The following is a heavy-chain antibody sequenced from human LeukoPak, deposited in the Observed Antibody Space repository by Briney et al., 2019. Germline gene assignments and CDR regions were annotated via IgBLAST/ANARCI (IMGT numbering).Heavy chain of an antibody. Sequence: GGSLRLSCAASGFTFSSYAMSWVRQAPGKGLEWVSAISGSGGSTYYADSVKSRFTISRDNSKNTLYLQMNSLRAEDTAVYYCAKGGYQLLFSNFDYWGQGTLVTVSS. V-gene: IGHV3-23*01. CDR1: GFTFSSYA. D-gene: IGHD2-2*01. CDR3: AKGGYQLLFSNFDY. J-gene: IGHJ4*02. CDR2: ISGSGGST.